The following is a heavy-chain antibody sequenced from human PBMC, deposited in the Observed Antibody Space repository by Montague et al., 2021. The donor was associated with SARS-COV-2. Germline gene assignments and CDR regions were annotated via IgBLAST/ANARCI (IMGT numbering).Heavy chain of an antibody. V-gene: IGHV4-39*01. CDR3: ARREYSYGWGD. CDR2: VDYSGNT. D-gene: IGHD5-18*01. Sequence: SETLSLTCTVTGGPISGSSDYWGWIRQSPGKGLEWIASVDYSGNTYYSPSLKSPLTISVDTSKNQFSLKLNSVTAADTALYYCARREYSYGWGDWGQGTLVTVSS. CDR1: GGPISGSSDY. J-gene: IGHJ4*02.